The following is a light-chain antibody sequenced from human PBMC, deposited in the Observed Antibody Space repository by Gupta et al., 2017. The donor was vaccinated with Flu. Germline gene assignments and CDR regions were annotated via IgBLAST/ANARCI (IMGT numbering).Light chain of an antibody. CDR2: WAS. Sequence: SLGGRGTIKCKSNQMLLYFSNNKNYLAWYQQKPGQATRLLLNWASTRESGVPDRFSGSGSGTDFTITITSLQGEDVAVYYGRQVDRTPWTFGQGTKVEIK. J-gene: IGKJ1*01. CDR1: QMLLYFSNNKNY. CDR3: RQVDRTPWT. V-gene: IGKV4-1*01.